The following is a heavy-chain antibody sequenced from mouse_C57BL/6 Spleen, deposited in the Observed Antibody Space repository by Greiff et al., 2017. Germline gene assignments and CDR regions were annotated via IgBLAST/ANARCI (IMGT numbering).Heavy chain of an antibody. Sequence: QVQLQQPGAELVRPGSSVKLSCKASGYTFTSYWMDWVKQRPGQGLAWIGNIYPSDSETHYNQKFKDKATLTVDKSSSTAYMQLSSLTSEDSAVYYCARGTNSHFDYWGQGTTLTVSS. CDR3: ARGTNSHFDY. V-gene: IGHV1-61*01. D-gene: IGHD4-1*01. J-gene: IGHJ2*01. CDR1: GYTFTSYW. CDR2: IYPSDSET.